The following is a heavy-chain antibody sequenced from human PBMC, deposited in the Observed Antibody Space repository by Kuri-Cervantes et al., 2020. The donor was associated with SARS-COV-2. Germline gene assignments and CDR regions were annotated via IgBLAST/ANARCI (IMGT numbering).Heavy chain of an antibody. CDR3: AKDRLTVAGWGLPDPLYYFDY. CDR1: GFIVSSIY. V-gene: IGHV3-53*01. D-gene: IGHD6-19*01. CDR2: IYASGGT. Sequence: GESLKISCAASGFIVSSIYMRWVRQAPGKGLEWVSIIYASGGTYYADSVKGRFTISRDNSKNTLYLQMTSLRAEDTAVYYCAKDRLTVAGWGLPDPLYYFDYWGQGALVTVSS. J-gene: IGHJ4*02.